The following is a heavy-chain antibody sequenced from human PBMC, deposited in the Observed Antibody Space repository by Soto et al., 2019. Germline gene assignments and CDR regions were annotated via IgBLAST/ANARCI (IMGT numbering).Heavy chain of an antibody. D-gene: IGHD3-3*01. CDR3: ARAIFGVFLARYYMDG. CDR1: GGSISNNDYY. CDR2: IFYSGST. J-gene: IGHJ6*02. Sequence: QVQLQESGPGLLKPSQTLALTCTVSGGSISNNDYYWSWIRQPPGKGLECIGYIFYSGSTYYNPSLESRITMSVDTSKNQFSLQLSSVTPADTAVYFCARAIFGVFLARYYMDGWGQGTTVTVAS. V-gene: IGHV4-30-4*01.